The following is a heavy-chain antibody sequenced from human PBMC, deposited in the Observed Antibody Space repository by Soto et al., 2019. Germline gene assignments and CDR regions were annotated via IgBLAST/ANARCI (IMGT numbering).Heavy chain of an antibody. CDR1: GFTVSSKY. CDR2: IQSGGPT. J-gene: IGHJ3*02. D-gene: IGHD2-2*01. CDR3: AKVRPLRDCTSTSCLGAFDI. Sequence: GGSLRLSCAASGFTVSSKYMSWVRQAPGKGLEWVSLIQSGGPTYYADSVKGRFTISRDTSENTLHLQMDSLRAEDTAVYYCAKVRPLRDCTSTSCLGAFDIWGQGTMVTVS. V-gene: IGHV3-66*01.